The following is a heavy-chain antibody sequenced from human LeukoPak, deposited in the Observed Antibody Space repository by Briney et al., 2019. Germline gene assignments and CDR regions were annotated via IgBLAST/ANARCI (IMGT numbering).Heavy chain of an antibody. CDR2: MNPNSGNT. D-gene: IGHD6-13*01. V-gene: IGHV1-8*02. CDR1: GYTFTGYY. CDR3: ARVRYSSSWFLEYYFDY. Sequence: ASVKVSCKASGYTFTGYYIDWVRQTTGQGLEWMGWMNPNSGNTGYAQKSQGRVTMTRNTSISTAYMELSSLRSEDTAVYYCARVRYSSSWFLEYYFDYWGQGTLVTVSS. J-gene: IGHJ4*02.